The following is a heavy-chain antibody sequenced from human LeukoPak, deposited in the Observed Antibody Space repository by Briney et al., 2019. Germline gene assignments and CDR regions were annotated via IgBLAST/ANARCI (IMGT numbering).Heavy chain of an antibody. CDR2: IYYSGST. CDR3: ARPTSKLGSFDY. Sequence: SETLSLTCTVSGGSISSSNYYWGWIRQPPGKGLEWIGTIYYSGSTYYNPSLKSRITISVDTSKNQFSLKLSSVTAADTAVYYCARPTSKLGSFDYWGQGTLVTVSS. J-gene: IGHJ4*02. V-gene: IGHV4-39*01. CDR1: GGSISSSNYY. D-gene: IGHD2/OR15-2a*01.